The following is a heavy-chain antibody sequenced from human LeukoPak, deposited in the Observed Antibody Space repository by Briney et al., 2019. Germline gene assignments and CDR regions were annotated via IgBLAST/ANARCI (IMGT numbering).Heavy chain of an antibody. V-gene: IGHV1-18*01. CDR3: ARDPLNYYDSSALGDI. CDR1: GYTFISYG. Sequence: ASVKVSCKASGYTFISYGISWVRQAPGQGLEWMGWISAYNGNTNYAQKLQGRVTMTTDTSTSTAYMELRSLRSDDTAVYYCARDPLNYYDSSALGDIWGQGTMVTVSS. D-gene: IGHD3-22*01. J-gene: IGHJ3*02. CDR2: ISAYNGNT.